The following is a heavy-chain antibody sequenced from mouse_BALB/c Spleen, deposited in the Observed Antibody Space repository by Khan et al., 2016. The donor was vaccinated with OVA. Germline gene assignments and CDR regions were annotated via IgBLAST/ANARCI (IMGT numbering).Heavy chain of an antibody. J-gene: IGHJ3*01. CDR3: TRSGWDGFDY. V-gene: IGHV1-80*01. CDR1: GYAFNVYW. D-gene: IGHD4-1*01. Sequence: QVQLKQAGAELVRPGSSVKISCKASGYAFNVYWMNWMQQRPGQDLEWIGQIYPGDGAIDYNGKFKGNAILPEAASSNTYYIQLSSLTSEDSAVYCCTRSGWDGFDYWGLGTLVTVSA. CDR2: IYPGDGAI.